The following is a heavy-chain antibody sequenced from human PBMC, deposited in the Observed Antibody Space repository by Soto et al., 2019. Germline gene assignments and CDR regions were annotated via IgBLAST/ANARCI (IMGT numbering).Heavy chain of an antibody. CDR3: ARDRLGYCSSTSCYASGWFDP. J-gene: IGHJ5*02. CDR1: GFTVSSNY. Sequence: GGSLRLSCAASGFTVSSNYMSWVRQAPGKGLEWVSVIYSGGSTYYADSVKGRFTISRHNSKNTLYLQMNSLRAEDTAVYYCARDRLGYCSSTSCYASGWFDPWGQGTLVTVSS. V-gene: IGHV3-53*04. CDR2: IYSGGST. D-gene: IGHD2-2*01.